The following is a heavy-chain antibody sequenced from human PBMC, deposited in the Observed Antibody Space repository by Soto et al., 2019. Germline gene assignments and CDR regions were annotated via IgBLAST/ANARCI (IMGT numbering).Heavy chain of an antibody. CDR1: DYTFSTYG. D-gene: IGHD6-13*01. J-gene: IGHJ4*02. CDR3: ASGTLSTIAAPDS. V-gene: IGHV1-18*04. Sequence: GASVKVSCKIFDYTFSTYGVSWVRQAPGQGLEWMGWISGYNGNTNYAEKFQGRVTLTTDTSTRSAYMELRGLSSDDTAVYYCASGTLSTIAAPDSWGQGTLVTVSS. CDR2: ISGYNGNT.